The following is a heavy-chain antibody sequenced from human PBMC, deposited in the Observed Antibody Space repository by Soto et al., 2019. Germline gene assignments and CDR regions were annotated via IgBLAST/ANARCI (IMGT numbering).Heavy chain of an antibody. CDR2: ISSSGSTK. Sequence: GESLKISCAASGFTFSDYYMSWIRQAPGKGLEWVSYISSSGSTKYYADSVKGRFTISRDNAKNSLYLQLNSLRAEDKDVALCASEGGHYYDSSGYDAFDIWGQGTMVTVSS. J-gene: IGHJ3*02. D-gene: IGHD3-22*01. V-gene: IGHV3-11*01. CDR3: ASEGGHYYDSSGYDAFDI. CDR1: GFTFSDYY.